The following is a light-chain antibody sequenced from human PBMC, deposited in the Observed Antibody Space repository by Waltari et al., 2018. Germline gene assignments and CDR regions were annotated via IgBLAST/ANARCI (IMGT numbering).Light chain of an antibody. V-gene: IGLV2-23*02. J-gene: IGLJ3*02. CDR1: SSDVGRYNL. CDR3: CSYGSSSSWV. CDR2: EVS. Sequence: QSALTQPASVSGSPGQSITISCSGTSSDVGRYNLVSWYQHHPGKAPKLIIFEVSKRPSGVSNRFSASKSGKTASLTVSGLQAEDEADYYCCSYGSSSSWVFGGGTKLTVL.